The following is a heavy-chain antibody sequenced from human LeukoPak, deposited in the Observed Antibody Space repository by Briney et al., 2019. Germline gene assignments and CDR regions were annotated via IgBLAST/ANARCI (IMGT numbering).Heavy chain of an antibody. CDR2: INWNGGGT. CDR1: GFTFKDYG. CDR3: VKHMTATNTYSFFGLDV. J-gene: IGHJ6*02. V-gene: IGHV3-9*01. Sequence: GGSLRLSCAATGFTFKDYGMHWVRQPPGKGLEWVSSINWNGGGTDYADSVKGRFTISRDNAKNSLYLQLSSLRPEDTALYYCVKHMTATNTYSFFGLDVWGQGTTVTVSS. D-gene: IGHD1-26*01.